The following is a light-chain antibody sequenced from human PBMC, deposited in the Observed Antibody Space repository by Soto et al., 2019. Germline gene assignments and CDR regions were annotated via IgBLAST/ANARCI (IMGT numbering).Light chain of an antibody. CDR3: CSYVGGDSYV. Sequence: QSVLTQPRSVPPSPGQSVTSPSIGTSSDVGDYNSVSWYQQHLGKASELMIYDGSKGPSGVPDRFFGSKSGNTASLTISGLQAEDVADYYCCSYVGGDSYVCGVGTKVTVL. V-gene: IGLV2-11*01. CDR1: SSDVGDYNS. J-gene: IGLJ1*01. CDR2: DGS.